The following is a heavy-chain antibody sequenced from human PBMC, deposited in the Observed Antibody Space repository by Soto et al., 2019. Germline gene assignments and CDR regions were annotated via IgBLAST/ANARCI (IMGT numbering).Heavy chain of an antibody. CDR1: GGSISSGGYS. CDR2: IYHSGST. V-gene: IGHV4-30-2*01. Sequence: RSLTCAVSGGSISSGGYSWSWIRQPPGKGLEWIGYIYHSGSTYYNPSLKSRVTISVDRSKNQFSLKLSSVTAADTAVYYCARVQVYYGSGSYFTDYNWFDPWGQGTLVTVSS. CDR3: ARVQVYYGSGSYFTDYNWFDP. J-gene: IGHJ5*02. D-gene: IGHD3-10*01.